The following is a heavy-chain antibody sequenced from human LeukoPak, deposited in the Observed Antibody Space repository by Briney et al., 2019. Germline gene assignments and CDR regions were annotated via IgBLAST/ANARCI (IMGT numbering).Heavy chain of an antibody. CDR2: ISAYNGDT. CDR1: GGTFSSYA. Sequence: VASVKDSCKASGGTFSSYAISWVRQAPGQGLEWMGWISAYNGDTNYAQKLQGRVTMTTDTSTSTAYMELRSLRSDDTAVYYCARDRFVVVPAAIPPGDWGQGTLVTVSS. D-gene: IGHD2-2*01. V-gene: IGHV1-18*01. CDR3: ARDRFVVVPAAIPPGD. J-gene: IGHJ4*02.